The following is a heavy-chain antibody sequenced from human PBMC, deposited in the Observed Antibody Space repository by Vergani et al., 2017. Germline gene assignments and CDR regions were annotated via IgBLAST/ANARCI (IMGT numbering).Heavy chain of an antibody. J-gene: IGHJ6*02. CDR2: IYPGDSDT. CDR3: AREFYNFWSGYSSGMDV. D-gene: IGHD3-3*01. V-gene: IGHV5-51*03. Sequence: EVQLVQSGAEVKTPGESLKISCKGSGYSFTSYWIGWVRQMPGKGLEWMGIIYPGDSDTRYSPSFQGQVTISADMSISTAYLQWSSLKATDTAMYYCAREFYNFWSGYSSGMDVWGQGTTVTVSS. CDR1: GYSFTSYW.